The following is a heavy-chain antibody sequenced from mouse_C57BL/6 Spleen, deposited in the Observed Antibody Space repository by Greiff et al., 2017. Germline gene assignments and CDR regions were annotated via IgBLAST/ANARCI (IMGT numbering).Heavy chain of an antibody. CDR3: ARYDYYAMDY. V-gene: IGHV1-59*01. CDR2: IDPSDSYT. J-gene: IGHJ4*01. Sequence: QVHVKQPGAELVRPGTSVKLSCKASGYTFTSYWMHWVKQRPGQGLEWIGVIDPSDSYTNYNQKFKGKATLTVDTSSSTAYMQLSSLTSEDSAVYYCARYDYYAMDYWGQGTSVTVSS. CDR1: GYTFTSYW.